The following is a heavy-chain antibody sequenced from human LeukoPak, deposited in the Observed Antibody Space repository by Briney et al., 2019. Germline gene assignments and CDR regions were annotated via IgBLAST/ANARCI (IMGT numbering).Heavy chain of an antibody. J-gene: IGHJ4*02. V-gene: IGHV1-69*05. CDR2: LIPIFGTA. Sequence: SVTVSCKAPGGTFSSYAISWVRQPPGQGLEWMGRLIPIFGTANYSQKFQGRVTITTDESTGTAYMELSSLRSEDTAVYYCARSVAGTGDDYWGQGTLVTVSS. D-gene: IGHD6-19*01. CDR3: ARSVAGTGDDY. CDR1: GGTFSSYA.